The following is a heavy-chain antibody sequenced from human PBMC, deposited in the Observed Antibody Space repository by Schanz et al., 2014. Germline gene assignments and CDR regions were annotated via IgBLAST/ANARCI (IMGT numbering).Heavy chain of an antibody. CDR2: ISGSAGFT. D-gene: IGHD3-3*01. V-gene: IGHV3-23*04. Sequence: EVQLVESGGGFVQPGGSLRLSCAASGFTFSTYAMNWVRQAPGKGLEWVSSISGSAGFTYYADSVQGRFTISRDNAKNSLYLQMNSLRAEDTAVYYCARDKGGYYPFDYWGQGTLVTVSS. J-gene: IGHJ4*02. CDR1: GFTFSTYA. CDR3: ARDKGGYYPFDY.